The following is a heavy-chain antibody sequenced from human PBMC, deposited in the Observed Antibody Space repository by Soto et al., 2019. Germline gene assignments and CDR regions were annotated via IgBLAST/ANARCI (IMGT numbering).Heavy chain of an antibody. Sequence: ASVKVSCKASGYTFTSYAMHWVRQAPGQRLEWMGWINAGNGNTKYSQKFQGRVTITRDTSASTAYMEPSSLRSEDTAVYYCARPHFSSSYYFDYWGQGTLVTVSS. CDR1: GYTFTSYA. J-gene: IGHJ4*02. CDR3: ARPHFSSSYYFDY. CDR2: INAGNGNT. V-gene: IGHV1-3*01. D-gene: IGHD6-13*01.